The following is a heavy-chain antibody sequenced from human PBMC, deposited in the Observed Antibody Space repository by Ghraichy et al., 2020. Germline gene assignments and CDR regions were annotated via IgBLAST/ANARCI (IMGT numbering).Heavy chain of an antibody. D-gene: IGHD3-16*02. V-gene: IGHV4-34*01. Sequence: SETLSLTCAVYGGSFSGYYWSWIRQPPGKGLEWIGEINHSGSTNYNPSLKSRVTISVDTSKNQFSLKLSSVTAADTAVYYCARLRLGELSLYLARQHYYYYGMDVWGQGTTVTVSS. CDR3: ARLRLGELSLYLARQHYYYYGMDV. J-gene: IGHJ6*02. CDR1: GGSFSGYY. CDR2: INHSGST.